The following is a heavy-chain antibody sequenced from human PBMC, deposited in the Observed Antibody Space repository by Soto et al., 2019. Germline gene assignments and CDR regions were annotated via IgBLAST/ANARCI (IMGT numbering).Heavy chain of an antibody. D-gene: IGHD3-9*01. J-gene: IGHJ3*02. CDR1: GGSISSSSYY. V-gene: IGHV4-39*01. CDR3: ARRTGGHFDGLLGGDAFDI. Sequence: QLQLQESGPGLVKPSETLSLTCTVSGGSISSSSYYWGWIRQPPGNGLEWIGSIYYSGSTYYNPSLKSRVTISVDTAKNHFPLELSSVTAADTAVYYCARRTGGHFDGLLGGDAFDIWGQATMVTVSS. CDR2: IYYSGST.